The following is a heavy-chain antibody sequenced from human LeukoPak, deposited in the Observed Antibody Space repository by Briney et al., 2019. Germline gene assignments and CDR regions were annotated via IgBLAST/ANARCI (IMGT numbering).Heavy chain of an antibody. CDR2: IKQDGREK. Sequence: GGSLRLSCAASGFTFSSYWMSWVRQAPGKGLEWVANIKQDGREKYYVDSGKGRFTISRDNDKNSLYLKMNSLRAEDTAVYYCARDKGYSYGLTGMDVWGQGTTVTVSS. D-gene: IGHD5-18*01. CDR1: GFTFSSYW. V-gene: IGHV3-7*04. J-gene: IGHJ6*02. CDR3: ARDKGYSYGLTGMDV.